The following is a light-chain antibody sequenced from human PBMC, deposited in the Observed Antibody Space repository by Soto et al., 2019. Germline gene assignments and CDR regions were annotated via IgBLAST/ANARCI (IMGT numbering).Light chain of an antibody. CDR1: RSVLYSSNNKNY. J-gene: IGKJ1*01. CDR3: QQYFSTPET. V-gene: IGKV4-1*01. CDR2: WAS. Sequence: DIVMTQSPDSLAVSLGERATINCRSSRSVLYSSNNKNYLAWYQQKPGQPPKLLIYWASTRESGVPDRFSGSGSGTEFTLTISSLQAEDVAIYYCQQYFSTPETFGQGTKVEIK.